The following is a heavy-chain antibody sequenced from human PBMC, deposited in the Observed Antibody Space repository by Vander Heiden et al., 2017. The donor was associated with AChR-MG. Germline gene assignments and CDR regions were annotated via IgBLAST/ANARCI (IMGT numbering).Heavy chain of an antibody. J-gene: IGHJ4*02. CDR2: IYPGDSDT. CDR1: GYSFTGYW. Sequence: EVQLVQSGVEVQKPGESLKISCKASGYSFTGYWIGWVRQMPGKGLEWMGIIYPGDSDTRYSPSFQGQVTISADKSISTAYLQWSSLEASDTAMYYCARHAGEWRQLISPRYDYWGQGTLVTVSP. CDR3: ARHAGEWRQLISPRYDY. D-gene: IGHD7-27*01. V-gene: IGHV5-51*01.